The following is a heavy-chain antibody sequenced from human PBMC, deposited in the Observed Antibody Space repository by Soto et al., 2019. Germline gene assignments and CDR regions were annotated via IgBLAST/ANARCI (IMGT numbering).Heavy chain of an antibody. V-gene: IGHV4-28*01. D-gene: IGHD3-3*01. CDR3: ARRFLEWGDAFDV. J-gene: IGHJ3*01. CDR1: GSSVTDSDW. Sequence: QVNLQESGPGLVRPSDTLSLTCVVSGSSVTDSDWWVWIRQPPGKGLEWVGSIFHTGATYSNPSLKKRVSFSVDKSKNHFSLRLTSATALDTAVYFCARRFLEWGDAFDVWGQGALVTVSS. CDR2: IFHTGAT.